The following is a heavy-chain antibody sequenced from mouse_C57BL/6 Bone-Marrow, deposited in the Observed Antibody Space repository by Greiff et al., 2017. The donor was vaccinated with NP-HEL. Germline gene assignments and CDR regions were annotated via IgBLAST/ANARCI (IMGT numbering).Heavy chain of an antibody. CDR2: IHPNSGST. CDR1: GYTFTSYW. D-gene: IGHD1-1*01. J-gene: IGHJ4*01. Sequence: QVQLQQPGAELVKPGASVKLSCKASGYTFTSYWMHWVKQRPGQGLEWIGMIHPNSGSTNYNEKFKSKATLTVDKSSSTAYMQRSSLTSEDAAVYYCARCGYGSSHYYAMDYWGQGTSVTVSS. V-gene: IGHV1-64*01. CDR3: ARCGYGSSHYYAMDY.